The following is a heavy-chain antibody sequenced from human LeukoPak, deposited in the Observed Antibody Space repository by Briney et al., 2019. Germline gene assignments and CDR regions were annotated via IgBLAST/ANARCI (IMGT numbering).Heavy chain of an antibody. D-gene: IGHD3-22*01. J-gene: IGHJ4*02. V-gene: IGHV5-51*01. CDR3: AITYYYDSSGRRSFDY. CDR1: GYSFTSYW. Sequence: GESLKISCKGSGYSFTSYWIGWVRQMPGKGLEWMGIICPGDSDTRYSPSSQGQVTISADKSISTAYLQWSSLKASDTAMYYCAITYYYDSSGRRSFDYWGQGTLVTVSS. CDR2: ICPGDSDT.